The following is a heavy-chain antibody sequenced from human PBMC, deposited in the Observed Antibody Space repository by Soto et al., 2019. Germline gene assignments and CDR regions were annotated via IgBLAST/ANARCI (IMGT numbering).Heavy chain of an antibody. J-gene: IGHJ5*02. CDR2: ISAYNGNT. D-gene: IGHD1-26*01. CDR3: ARVVGALGHWFDP. CDR1: GYNFNSYT. Sequence: QVQLVQSGAEVKKPGASVKVSCKASGYNFNSYTISWVRQAPGQGLEWMGRISAYNGNTNYAQKLQGRVTMTTDTATRTAYMELRSLRSDDPAVYHCARVVGALGHWFDPWGQGTLVTVSS. V-gene: IGHV1-18*01.